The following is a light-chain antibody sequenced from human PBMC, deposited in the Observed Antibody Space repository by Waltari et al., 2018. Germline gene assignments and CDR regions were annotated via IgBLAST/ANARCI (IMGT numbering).Light chain of an antibody. J-gene: IGKJ1*01. Sequence: DIQMTQSPSTLSASVGDRVNITCRASQTISTWLAWYQQKPGKAPKLLIYNASSLESGVPSRFSGSGSGTEFTLTISSLQPDDSATYYCQQYNSFPWTFGQGTKVQI. CDR1: QTISTW. CDR3: QQYNSFPWT. V-gene: IGKV1-5*03. CDR2: NAS.